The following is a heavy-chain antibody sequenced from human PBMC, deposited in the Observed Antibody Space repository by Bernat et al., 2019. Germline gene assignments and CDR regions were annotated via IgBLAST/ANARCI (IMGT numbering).Heavy chain of an antibody. CDR3: ARDTIMTTVTMVEFDY. D-gene: IGHD4-17*01. CDR2: IYYSGST. CDR1: GGSISSSSYY. V-gene: IGHV4-39*01. Sequence: QLQLQESGPGLVKPSETLSLTCTVSGGSISSSSYYWGWIRQPPGKGLEWIGSIYYSGSTYYNPSLKSRVTISVDTSKNQFSLKLSSVTAADTAVYYCARDTIMTTVTMVEFDYWGQGTLVTVSS. J-gene: IGHJ4*02.